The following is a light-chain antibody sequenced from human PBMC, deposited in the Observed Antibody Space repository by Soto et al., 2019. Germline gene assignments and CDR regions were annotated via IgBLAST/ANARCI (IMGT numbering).Light chain of an antibody. CDR3: QQYAASPGT. V-gene: IGKV3-20*01. CDR2: GTS. Sequence: EIVLTQSPDTLSLSPGEEATLFCRASKSIGSTYLAWYQQRLGQSPKLLISGTSSRAIGIPDRFSGSGSGSDFTLTISRLEPEDSAVYYCQQYAASPGTFGQGNKVEI. CDR1: KSIGSTY. J-gene: IGKJ1*01.